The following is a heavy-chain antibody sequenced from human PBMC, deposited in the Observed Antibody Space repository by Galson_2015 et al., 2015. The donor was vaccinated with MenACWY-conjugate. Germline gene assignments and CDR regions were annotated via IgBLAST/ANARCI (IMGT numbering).Heavy chain of an antibody. CDR1: GFTFSTYN. Sequence: SLRLSCAASGFTFSTYNMNWVRQAPGKGLGWLSYITSGSGTIYYADSVRGRFTISRDDAKNSLYLQMSSLLVEDTAVYYCTRDSNRGFDMDVWGQGTTVSVSS. CDR2: ITSGSGTI. CDR3: TRDSNRGFDMDV. V-gene: IGHV3-48*03. D-gene: IGHD1-14*01. J-gene: IGHJ6*02.